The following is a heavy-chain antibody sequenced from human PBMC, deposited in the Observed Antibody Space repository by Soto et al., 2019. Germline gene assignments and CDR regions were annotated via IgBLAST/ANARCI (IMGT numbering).Heavy chain of an antibody. J-gene: IGHJ2*01. CDR3: AKDLRSMTMIVVVIMGPWYFDL. V-gene: IGHV3-23*01. D-gene: IGHD3-22*01. Sequence: PGGSLRLSCAASGFTFSNYAMSWVRQAPGKGPEWVSVISANGGSTKYADSVKGRFTISRDNSKNTLYLQMNSLRAEDTAVYYCAKDLRSMTMIVVVIMGPWYFDLWGRGTLVTVSS. CDR2: ISANGGST. CDR1: GFTFSNYA.